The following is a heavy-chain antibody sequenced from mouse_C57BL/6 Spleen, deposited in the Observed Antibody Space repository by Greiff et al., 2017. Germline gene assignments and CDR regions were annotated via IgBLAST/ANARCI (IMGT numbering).Heavy chain of an antibody. CDR3: AIHYDYDGFAY. CDR1: GYTFTTYP. Sequence: QVQLKESGAELVKPGASVKMSCKASGYTFTTYPIAWMKQTHGKSLEWIGNFHPYNDDTKYNEKFKGKATLTVEKSSSTVYLELSRLTSDDSAVYYCAIHYDYDGFAYLGQGTLVTVSS. V-gene: IGHV1-47*01. J-gene: IGHJ3*01. D-gene: IGHD2-4*01. CDR2: FHPYNDDT.